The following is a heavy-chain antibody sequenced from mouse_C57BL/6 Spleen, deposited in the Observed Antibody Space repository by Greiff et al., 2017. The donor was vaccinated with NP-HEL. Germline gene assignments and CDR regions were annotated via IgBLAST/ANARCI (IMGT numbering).Heavy chain of an antibody. J-gene: IGHJ1*03. D-gene: IGHD1-1*01. CDR1: GYTFTSYW. CDR2: IDPSDSET. CDR3: ARDYGSPLYWYFDV. V-gene: IGHV1-52*01. Sequence: VQLQQPGAELVRPGSSVKLSCKASGYTFTSYWMHWVKQRPIQGLEWIGNIDPSDSETHYNQKFKDKATLTVDKSSSTAYMQLSSLTSEDSAVYYCARDYGSPLYWYFDVWGTGTTVTVSS.